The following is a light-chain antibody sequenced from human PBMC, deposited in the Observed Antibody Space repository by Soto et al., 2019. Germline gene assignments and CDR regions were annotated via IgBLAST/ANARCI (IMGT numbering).Light chain of an antibody. V-gene: IGLV2-11*01. CDR2: DVR. CDR3: CSYAGMYSVI. Sequence: QSVLTQPPSVSGSPGQSVTISCSGTSSDVGGYSLVSWYQQHPGNTPKLIIYDVRNRPSGVPDRFSGSKSGNTASLTISGLQAEDEAHYYCCSYAGMYSVIFGGGTKVTVL. J-gene: IGLJ2*01. CDR1: SSDVGGYSL.